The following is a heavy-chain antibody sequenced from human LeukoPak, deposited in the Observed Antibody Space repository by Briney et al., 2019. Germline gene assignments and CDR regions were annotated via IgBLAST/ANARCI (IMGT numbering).Heavy chain of an antibody. D-gene: IGHD3-3*01. CDR1: GYTFTGYC. V-gene: IGHV1-2*04. J-gene: IGHJ6*02. Sequence: GASVKVSCKASGYTFTGYCMHWVRQAPGQGLEWMGWINPNSGGTNYAQKFQGWVTMTRDTSISTAYMELSRLRSDDTAVYYCARATYYDFWSGSYYYYYGMDVWGQGTTVTVSS. CDR2: INPNSGGT. CDR3: ARATYYDFWSGSYYYYYGMDV.